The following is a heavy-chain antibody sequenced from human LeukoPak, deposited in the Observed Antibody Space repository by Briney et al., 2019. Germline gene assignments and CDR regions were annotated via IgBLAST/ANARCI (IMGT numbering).Heavy chain of an antibody. CDR1: GLSFSSYW. J-gene: IGHJ6*03. CDR2: INQDGSEK. D-gene: IGHD3-10*01. CDR3: ARRYLDYYGSGTYNIFAYYYYMDV. Sequence: GGSLRLSCAASGLSFSSYWMSWVRQAPGKGLEWVANINQDGSEKYYVDSVKGRFAISRDNAKNSLYLQMNSLRAEDTAMYYCARRYLDYYGSGTYNIFAYYYYMDVWGKGTTVTVSS. V-gene: IGHV3-7*01.